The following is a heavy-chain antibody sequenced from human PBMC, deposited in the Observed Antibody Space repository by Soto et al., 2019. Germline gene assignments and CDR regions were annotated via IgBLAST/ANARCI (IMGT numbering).Heavy chain of an antibody. J-gene: IGHJ3*02. CDR3: AKQDTGWYNDAFDI. Sequence: EVQLLESGGGLVQPGGSLRLSCAASGFTFSSYAMSWLRQAPGKGLEWVSAISDSGDDTHYADSVKGRFTFSRDNSKNTLYLQMSSLRAEDTALYYCAKQDTGWYNDAFDIWGQGTMVTVSS. D-gene: IGHD6-19*01. V-gene: IGHV3-23*01. CDR2: ISDSGDDT. CDR1: GFTFSSYA.